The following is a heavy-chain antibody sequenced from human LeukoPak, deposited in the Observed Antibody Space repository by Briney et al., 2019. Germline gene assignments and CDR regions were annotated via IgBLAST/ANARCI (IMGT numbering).Heavy chain of an antibody. CDR1: GGSFSGYY. CDR2: INHRGST. V-gene: IGHV4-34*01. CDR3: AGFTAAAAYGIDY. Sequence: SETLSLTCAVYGGSFSGYYWSWIRQPPGKGLEWIGEINHRGSTNYNPSLKSRVTISVDTSKNQFSLKLSSVTAADTAVYYCAGFTAAAAYGIDYWGQGTLVTVSS. J-gene: IGHJ4*02. D-gene: IGHD6-13*01.